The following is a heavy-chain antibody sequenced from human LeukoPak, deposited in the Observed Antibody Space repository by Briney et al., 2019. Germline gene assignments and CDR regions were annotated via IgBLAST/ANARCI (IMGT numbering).Heavy chain of an antibody. CDR3: ARQAISGYDPPPFDS. CDR2: IYTSGST. D-gene: IGHD5-12*01. V-gene: IGHV4-4*07. J-gene: IGHJ4*02. CDR1: GGSISSYY. Sequence: SETLSLTCTVSGGSISSYYWSWIRQPAGKGLEWIGRIYTSGSTNYNPSLKSRVTMSVDTSKNQFSLKLSSVTAADTAVYYCARQAISGYDPPPFDSWGQGTLVTVSS.